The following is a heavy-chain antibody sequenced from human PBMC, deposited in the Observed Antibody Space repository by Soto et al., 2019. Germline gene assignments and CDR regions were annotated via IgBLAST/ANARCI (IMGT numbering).Heavy chain of an antibody. CDR3: ARECVDTVTSITIPFDY. D-gene: IGHD5-12*01. V-gene: IGHV3-21*01. J-gene: IGHJ4*02. CDR2: ISSSASYM. Sequence: PGGSLRLSCAASGFTFSSCDMNWVRQAPGKGLEWVSFISSSASYMYYADSVKGRFTISRDNSKKSLYLQMNSLRADDTAVYYCARECVDTVTSITIPFDYWGQGALVTVSS. CDR1: GFTFSSCD.